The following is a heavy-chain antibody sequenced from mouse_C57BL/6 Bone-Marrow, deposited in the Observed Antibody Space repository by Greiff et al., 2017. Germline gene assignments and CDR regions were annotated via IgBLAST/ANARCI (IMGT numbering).Heavy chain of an antibody. CDR1: GYTFTSYW. V-gene: IGHV1-53*01. Sequence: VQLQQPGTELVKPGASVKLSCKASGYTFTSYWMHWVKQRPGQGLEWIGNINPSNGGTNYNEKFKSKATLTVDKSSSTAYMQLSSLTSEDSAVYYCARYTTVVKGYYAMDYWGQGTSVTVSS. D-gene: IGHD1-1*01. CDR3: ARYTTVVKGYYAMDY. CDR2: INPSNGGT. J-gene: IGHJ4*01.